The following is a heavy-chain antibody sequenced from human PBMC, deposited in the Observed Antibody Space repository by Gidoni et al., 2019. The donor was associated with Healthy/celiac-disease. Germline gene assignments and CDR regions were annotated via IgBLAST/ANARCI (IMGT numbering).Heavy chain of an antibody. CDR1: GFPFSSYD. D-gene: IGHD6-6*01. J-gene: IGHJ3*02. V-gene: IGHV3-13*01. Sequence: EVQLVEFGGGLVQPGGSLRLYCAAYGFPFSSYDMHGVRQATGNGLEWVSAIGAAGHTYYPGSVKGRFTISRENAKNSLYLQMNSLRAGDTAVYYCARGVSAPDHDAFDIWGQVTMVTVAS. CDR3: ARGVSAPDHDAFDI. CDR2: IGAAGHT.